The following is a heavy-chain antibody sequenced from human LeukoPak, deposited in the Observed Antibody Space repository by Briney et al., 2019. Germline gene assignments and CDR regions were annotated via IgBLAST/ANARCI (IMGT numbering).Heavy chain of an antibody. CDR3: ERDKGWGWQQPGNAFDI. V-gene: IGHV3-74*01. J-gene: IGHJ3*02. CDR2: IKTDGSIT. CDR1: GFTFSNFW. D-gene: IGHD2-15*01. Sequence: GGSLRLSCAASGFTFSNFWMHWVRQGPGKGLEWVSRIKTDGSITTYADSVKGRITISRDNVKNTVYLEMKSLRGEDTAVYYCERDKGWGWQQPGNAFDIWGQGTMVTVSS.